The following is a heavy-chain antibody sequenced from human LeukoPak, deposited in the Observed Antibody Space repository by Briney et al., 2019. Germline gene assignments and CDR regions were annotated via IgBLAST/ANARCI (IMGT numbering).Heavy chain of an antibody. V-gene: IGHV5-51*01. CDR2: IYPGDSDT. J-gene: IGHJ4*02. CDR1: GYSFTSYW. Sequence: GESLKLSCKGSGYSFTSYWIGWVRQMPGKGLEWMGIIYPGDSDTRYSPSFQGQVTVSVDKSISTAYLQWSSLKASDTAMYYCARGDISGYGLFDYWGQGTLVTVTP. D-gene: IGHD5-12*01. CDR3: ARGDISGYGLFDY.